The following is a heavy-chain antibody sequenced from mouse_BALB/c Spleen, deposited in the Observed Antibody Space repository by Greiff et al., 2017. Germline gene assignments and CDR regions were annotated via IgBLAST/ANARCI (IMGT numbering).Heavy chain of an antibody. CDR1: GYTFTDYA. V-gene: IGHV1S137*01. Sequence: VQLHESGAELVRPGVSVKISCKGSGYTFTDYAMHWVKQSHAKSLEWIGVISTYYGDASYNQKFKGKATMTVDKSSSTAYMELARLTSEDSAIYYCARSKTFFYAMDYWGQGTSVTVSS. CDR2: ISTYYGDA. CDR3: ARSKTFFYAMDY. J-gene: IGHJ4*01.